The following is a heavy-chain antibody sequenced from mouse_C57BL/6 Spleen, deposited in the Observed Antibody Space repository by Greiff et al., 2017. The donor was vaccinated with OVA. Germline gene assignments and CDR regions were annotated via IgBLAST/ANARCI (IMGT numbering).Heavy chain of an antibody. D-gene: IGHD1-1*01. Sequence: VMLVESGPGLVQPSQSLSITCTVSGFSLTSYGVHWVRQSPGKGLEWLGVIWSGGSTDYNAAFISRLSISKDNSKSQVFFKMNSLQADDTAIYYCASYGSSYVNYAMDYWGQGTSVTVSS. CDR3: ASYGSSYVNYAMDY. V-gene: IGHV2-2*01. J-gene: IGHJ4*01. CDR2: IWSGGST. CDR1: GFSLTSYG.